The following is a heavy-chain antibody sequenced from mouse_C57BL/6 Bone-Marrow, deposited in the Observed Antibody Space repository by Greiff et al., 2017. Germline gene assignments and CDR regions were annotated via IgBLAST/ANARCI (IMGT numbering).Heavy chain of an antibody. CDR2: IDPSDSYT. CDR3: ARDYYGTPYYYAMDY. Sequence: VQLQQPGAELVKPGASVKLSCKASGYTFTSYWMQWVKQRPGQGLEWIGEIDPSDSYTNYNQKFKGKATLTVDTSSSTAYMQLSSLTSEDSAVYYCARDYYGTPYYYAMDYWGQGTSVTVSS. CDR1: GYTFTSYW. V-gene: IGHV1-50*01. J-gene: IGHJ4*01. D-gene: IGHD1-1*01.